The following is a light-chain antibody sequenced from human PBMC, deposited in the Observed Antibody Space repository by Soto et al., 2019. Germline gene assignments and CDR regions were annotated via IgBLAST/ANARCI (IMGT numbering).Light chain of an antibody. CDR1: QSLLHSNGYNY. Sequence: DIVMTQSPLSLPVTPVEPASISCRSSQSLLHSNGYNYLDWYLQKPGQSPQLLIYLGSNRASGVPDRFSGSGSGTEFTLKISRVEAEDVGVYYCMQALQTPFTFGPGTKVDIK. V-gene: IGKV2-28*01. CDR3: MQALQTPFT. CDR2: LGS. J-gene: IGKJ3*01.